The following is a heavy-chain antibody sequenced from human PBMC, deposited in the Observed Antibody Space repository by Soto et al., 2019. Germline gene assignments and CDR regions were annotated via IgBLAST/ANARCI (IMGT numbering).Heavy chain of an antibody. V-gene: IGHV3-30-3*01. Sequence: QVQLVESGGGVVQPGRSLRLSCAASGFTFSSYAMHWVRQAPGKGLEWVAVISYDGSNKYYADSVKGRFTISRDNSKNTLYLQMNSLRAEDTAVYYCARDLRFYSSSSRGMDVWGQGTTVTVSS. CDR1: GFTFSSYA. D-gene: IGHD6-6*01. J-gene: IGHJ6*02. CDR2: ISYDGSNK. CDR3: ARDLRFYSSSSRGMDV.